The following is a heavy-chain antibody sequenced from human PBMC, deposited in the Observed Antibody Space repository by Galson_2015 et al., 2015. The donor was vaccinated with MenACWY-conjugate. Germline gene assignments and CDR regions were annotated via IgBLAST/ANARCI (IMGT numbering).Heavy chain of an antibody. CDR3: ARDKWELLGYYYYMDV. CDR1: GYTFTSYA. J-gene: IGHJ6*03. Sequence: SVKVSCKASGYTFTSYAMHWVRQAPGQRLEWMGWINAGNGNTKYSQKFQGRVTITRDTSASTAYMELSSLRSEDTAVYYCARDKWELLGYYYYMDVWGKGTTVTVSS. CDR2: INAGNGNT. D-gene: IGHD1-26*01. V-gene: IGHV1-3*01.